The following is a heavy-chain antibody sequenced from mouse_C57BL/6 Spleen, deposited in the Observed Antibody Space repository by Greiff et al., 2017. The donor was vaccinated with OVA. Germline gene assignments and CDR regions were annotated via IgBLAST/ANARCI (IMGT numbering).Heavy chain of an antibody. D-gene: IGHD1-1*01. CDR1: GYTFTDYY. CDR2: IYPGSGNT. J-gene: IGHJ4*01. CDR3: ARCEVVADYYAMDY. V-gene: IGHV1-76*01. Sequence: QVQLQQSGAELVRPGASVKLSCKASGYTFTDYYINWVKQRPGQGLEWIARIYPGSGNTYYNEKFKGKATLTAEKSSSTAYMQLSSLTSEDSAVYFCARCEVVADYYAMDYWGQGTSVTVSS.